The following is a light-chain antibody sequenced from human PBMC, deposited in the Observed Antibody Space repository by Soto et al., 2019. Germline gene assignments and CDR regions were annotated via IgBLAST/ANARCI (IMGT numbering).Light chain of an antibody. CDR1: QGISNN. CDR2: GAS. J-gene: IGKJ4*01. V-gene: IGKV1-9*01. CDR3: QQLNNYPRALT. Sequence: DIQLTQSPSFLSASVGDRVTITCRASQGISNNLDWYQHNPGKPPKLLIYGASTLQSGVPSRFSGSGSGTELTLTISSLQPEDFATYYCQQLNNYPRALTFGGGTKVEIK.